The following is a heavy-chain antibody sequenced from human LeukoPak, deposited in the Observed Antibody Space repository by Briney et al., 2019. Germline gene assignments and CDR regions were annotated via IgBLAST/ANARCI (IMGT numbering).Heavy chain of an antibody. V-gene: IGHV4-61*01. D-gene: IGHD6-19*01. CDR1: GGFVYSGTYY. Sequence: SETLSLTCIVSGGFVYSGTYYWSWVRQPPGKGLEWIGYVYYSGSTNYNPSLKSRVTISLDTSKNQFSLRLSSVTAADTAVYYCARIKSSGWYYDYWGQGTLVTVSS. CDR3: ARIKSSGWYYDY. CDR2: VYYSGST. J-gene: IGHJ4*02.